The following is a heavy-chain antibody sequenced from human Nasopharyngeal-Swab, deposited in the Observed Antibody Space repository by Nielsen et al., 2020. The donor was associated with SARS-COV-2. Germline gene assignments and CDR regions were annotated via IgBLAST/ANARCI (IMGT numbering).Heavy chain of an antibody. CDR3: ARDRANWDFDY. Sequence: GESLKISCAASGFTFSDYYMSWIRQAPGKGLEYIWYISGSGGTIYYGDSMKGRFTISRDNAKNSLYLQMNSLRAEDTAVYYCARDRANWDFDYWGQGTLVTVSS. CDR2: ISGSGGTI. J-gene: IGHJ4*02. V-gene: IGHV3-11*04. D-gene: IGHD7-27*01. CDR1: GFTFSDYY.